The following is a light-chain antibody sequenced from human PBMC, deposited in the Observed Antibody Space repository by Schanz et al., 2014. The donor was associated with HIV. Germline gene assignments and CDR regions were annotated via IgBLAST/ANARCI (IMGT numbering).Light chain of an antibody. CDR1: SSDVGSSNL. V-gene: IGLV2-23*02. J-gene: IGLJ2*01. CDR2: EVT. Sequence: QSALTQPVSVSGSPGQTITISCTGTSSDVGSSNLVSWYQQHPGSAPRLMIYEVTKRPSGVSDRFSGSKSGNTASLTISGLQAEDEADYYCCSYAGSYTFVVFGGGTKLTVL. CDR3: CSYAGSYTFVV.